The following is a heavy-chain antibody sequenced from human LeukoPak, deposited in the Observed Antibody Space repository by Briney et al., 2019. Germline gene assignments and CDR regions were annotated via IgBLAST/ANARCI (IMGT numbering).Heavy chain of an antibody. CDR1: GGSISSGDYY. J-gene: IGHJ5*02. CDR3: ARARVTYYDFWSGYFNWFDP. V-gene: IGHV4-30-4*08. CDR2: IYYSGST. Sequence: SETLSLTCTVSGGSISSGDYYWSWIRQPPGKGLEWIGYIYYSGSTYYNPSLKSRVTTSVDTSKNQFSLKLSSVTAADTAVYYCARARVTYYDFWSGYFNWFDPWGQGTLVTVSS. D-gene: IGHD3-3*01.